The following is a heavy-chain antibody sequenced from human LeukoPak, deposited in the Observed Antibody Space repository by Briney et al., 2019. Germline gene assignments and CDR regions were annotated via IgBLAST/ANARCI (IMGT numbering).Heavy chain of an antibody. J-gene: IGHJ4*02. CDR1: GFXFSGSA. D-gene: IGHD5-18*01. CDR3: TTPGDTAMPNFDY. Sequence: GGSLKLSCAASGFXFSGSAMHWVRQASGKGQEWVGRIRSKANSYATVYAASVKGRFTISRDDSKNTAYLQVNSLKTEDTAVYYCTTPGDTAMPNFDYWGQGTLVTVSS. CDR2: IRSKANSYAT. V-gene: IGHV3-73*01.